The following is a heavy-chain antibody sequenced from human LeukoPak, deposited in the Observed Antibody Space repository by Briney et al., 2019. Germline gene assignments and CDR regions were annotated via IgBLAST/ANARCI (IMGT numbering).Heavy chain of an antibody. CDR3: ARAAVVPAASPFDY. D-gene: IGHD2-2*01. J-gene: IGHJ4*02. Sequence: PSETLSLTCTVSGGSISSYYWSWIRQPPGKGLEWIGYIYYSGSTNYNPSLKSRVTISVDTSKNQFSLKLSSVTAADTAVYYCARAAVVPAASPFDYWGQGTLVTVSS. CDR1: GGSISSYY. V-gene: IGHV4-59*12. CDR2: IYYSGST.